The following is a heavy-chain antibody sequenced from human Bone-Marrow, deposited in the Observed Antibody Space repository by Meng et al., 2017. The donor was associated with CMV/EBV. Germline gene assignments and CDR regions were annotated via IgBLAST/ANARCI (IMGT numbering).Heavy chain of an antibody. J-gene: IGHJ3*02. Sequence: SETLSLTCTVSGGSISSYYWSWIRQPPGKGLEWIGYIYYSGSTNYNPSLKSRVTISVDTSKNQFSLKLSYVTASDTAVYYCARDFHRGSRNIWGKGTMVTVSS. CDR1: GGSISSYY. V-gene: IGHV4-59*01. CDR3: ARDFHRGSRNI. D-gene: IGHD2-2*01. CDR2: IYYSGST.